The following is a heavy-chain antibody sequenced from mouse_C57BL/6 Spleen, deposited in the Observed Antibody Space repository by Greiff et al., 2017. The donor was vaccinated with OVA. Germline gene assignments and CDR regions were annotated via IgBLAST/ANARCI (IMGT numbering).Heavy chain of an antibody. Sequence: QVQLKQSGAELVKPGASVKLSCKASGYTFTEYTIHWVKQRSGQGLEWIGWFYPGSGSIKYNEKFKDKATLTADKSSSTVYMERSRLTSEDSAVYFCARHEEDGSSPTTHFDVWGTGTTVTVSS. CDR2: FYPGSGSI. J-gene: IGHJ1*03. CDR1: GYTFTEYT. V-gene: IGHV1-62-2*01. CDR3: ARHEEDGSSPTTHFDV. D-gene: IGHD1-1*01.